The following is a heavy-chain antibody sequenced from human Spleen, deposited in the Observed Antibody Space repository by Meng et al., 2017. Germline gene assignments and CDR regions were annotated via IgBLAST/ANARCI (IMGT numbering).Heavy chain of an antibody. J-gene: IGHJ3*02. V-gene: IGHV4-59*12. CDR2: IYYSGST. CDR3: ASRNYYDSSGYYYVYAFDI. Sequence: AETLSLTCTVSGGSISSYYWSWIRQPPGKGLEWIGYIYYSGSTNYNPSLKSRVTISVDTSKNQFSLKLSSVTAADTAVYYCASRNYYDSSGYYYVYAFDIWGQGTMVTVSS. D-gene: IGHD3-22*01. CDR1: GGSISSYY.